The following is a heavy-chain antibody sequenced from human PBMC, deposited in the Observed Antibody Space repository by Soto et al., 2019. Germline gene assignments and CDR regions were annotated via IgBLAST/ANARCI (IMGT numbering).Heavy chain of an antibody. J-gene: IGHJ6*02. CDR1: GYSFTSYW. V-gene: IGHV5-51*01. CDR2: IYPGDSDT. Sequence: GESLKISCKGSGYSFTSYWIGWVRQMPGKCLEWMGIIYPGDSDTRYSPSFQGQVTISADKSISTAYLQWSSLKASDTAMYYCARQGELLRAPYYYYYGMDVWGQGTTVTVS. CDR3: ARQGELLRAPYYYYYGMDV. D-gene: IGHD1-26*01.